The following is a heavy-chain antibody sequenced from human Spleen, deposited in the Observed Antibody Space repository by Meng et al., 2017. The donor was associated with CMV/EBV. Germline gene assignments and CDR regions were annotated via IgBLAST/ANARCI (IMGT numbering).Heavy chain of an antibody. Sequence: WGSLRLSCAGSTFTFTASSMNWFRQAPGKGLEWVSSITIGSHYIYYADSVKGRFTVSRDNAKNSLFLQMNSLRPEDTAIYYCASADYDFWSGLIWGQGTLVTVSS. V-gene: IGHV3-21*01. D-gene: IGHD3-3*01. J-gene: IGHJ4*02. CDR2: ITIGSHYI. CDR3: ASADYDFWSGLI. CDR1: TFTFTASS.